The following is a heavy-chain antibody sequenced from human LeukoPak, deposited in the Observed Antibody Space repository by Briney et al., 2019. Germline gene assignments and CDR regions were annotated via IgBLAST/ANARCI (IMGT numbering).Heavy chain of an antibody. V-gene: IGHV3-23*01. CDR1: GFTFSSYA. CDR3: AKSTGRVYGEFY. CDR2: ISGSGGST. D-gene: IGHD4-17*01. J-gene: IGHJ4*02. Sequence: GGSLGLSCAASGFTFSSYAMSWVRQAPGKGLEWVSAISGSGGSTYYADSVKGRFTISRDNSKNTLYLQMNSQRAEDTAVYYCAKSTGRVYGEFYWGQGTLVTVSS.